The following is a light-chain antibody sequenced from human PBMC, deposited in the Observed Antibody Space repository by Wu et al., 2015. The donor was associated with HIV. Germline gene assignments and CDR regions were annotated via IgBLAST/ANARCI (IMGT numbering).Light chain of an antibody. CDR1: QSVSSNY. V-gene: IGKV3-20*01. CDR2: DAS. Sequence: EIVLTQSPGTLSLSPGERATLSCRASQSVSSNYLAWYQQKPGQTPSLLIYDASSGATGIPDRFSGSGSGTDFTLTISRLEPEDFAVYHCQQYGTLPITFGQGTRL. J-gene: IGKJ5*01. CDR3: QQYGTLPIT.